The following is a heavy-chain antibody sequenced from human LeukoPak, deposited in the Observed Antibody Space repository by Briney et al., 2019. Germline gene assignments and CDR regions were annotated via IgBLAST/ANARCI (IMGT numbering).Heavy chain of an antibody. CDR1: GGSISSYY. Sequence: SETLSLTCTVSGGSISSYYWSWIRQPPGKGLEWLGYIYYSGSTNYNPSLKSRVTISVDTSKNQFSLKLSSVTAADTAVYYCARYNDYGDYLQVDWGQGTLVTVSS. CDR3: ARYNDYGDYLQVD. V-gene: IGHV4-59*01. D-gene: IGHD4-17*01. J-gene: IGHJ4*02. CDR2: IYYSGST.